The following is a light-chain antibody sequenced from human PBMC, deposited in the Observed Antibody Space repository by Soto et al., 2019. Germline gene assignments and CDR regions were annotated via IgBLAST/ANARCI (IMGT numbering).Light chain of an antibody. CDR2: KDS. CDR3: QVWDRSTRV. J-gene: IGLJ3*02. CDR1: KLGNKY. V-gene: IGLV3-1*01. Sequence: SYELTQPPSVSVSPGQTASITCSGDKLGNKYACWYQQKPGQSPVLVIYKDSKRPSGTPERFSGSNSGNTATLTISGTQAMDVADYYCQVWDRSTRVFGGGTKLTVL.